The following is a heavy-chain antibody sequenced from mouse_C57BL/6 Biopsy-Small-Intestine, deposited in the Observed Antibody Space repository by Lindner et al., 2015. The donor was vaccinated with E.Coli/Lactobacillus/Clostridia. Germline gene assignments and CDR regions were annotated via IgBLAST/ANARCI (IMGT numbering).Heavy chain of an antibody. V-gene: IGHV1-14*01. CDR1: GYTFTSYV. Sequence: VQLQESGPELVKPGASVKMSCKASGYTFTSYVMHWVKQKPGQGLEWIGYINHKNDDTKYNEKFKDKATLTSDNSSSSAYMELSSLTSEDSAVYYCARSLTYYDGSYYYVIDYWGQGTSVTVSS. CDR2: INHKNDDT. D-gene: IGHD1-1*01. CDR3: ARSLTYYDGSYYYVIDY. J-gene: IGHJ4*01.